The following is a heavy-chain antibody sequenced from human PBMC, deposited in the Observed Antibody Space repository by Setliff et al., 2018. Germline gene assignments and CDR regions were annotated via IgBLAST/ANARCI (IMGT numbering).Heavy chain of an antibody. D-gene: IGHD2-15*01. V-gene: IGHV4-38-2*02. J-gene: IGHJ4*02. Sequence: SETLSLTCTVSCYSISSGYIWGWIRQPPGKGLEWVGNIGHTGSINYNPSLKSLLIISRDTSKNQVSLRLNSVTATDTALYCCARDLLHVGDFDYWGQGILVTVSS. CDR2: IGHTGSI. CDR1: CYSISSGYI. CDR3: ARDLLHVGDFDY.